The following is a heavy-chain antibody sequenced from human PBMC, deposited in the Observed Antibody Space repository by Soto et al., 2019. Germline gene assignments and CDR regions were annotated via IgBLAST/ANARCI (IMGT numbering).Heavy chain of an antibody. CDR1: GYTLTGYA. CDR3: ARAVAVAADFDY. CDR2: INAGNGNT. D-gene: IGHD6-19*01. J-gene: IGHJ4*02. V-gene: IGHV1-3*01. Sequence: GASVKGSWKASGYTLTGYALDWVRPPPGQRLEWMGWINAGNGNTKYSQKFQGRVTITRDTSASAAYMELSSLSSEDTAVYYCARAVAVAADFDYWGQGTLVTVSS.